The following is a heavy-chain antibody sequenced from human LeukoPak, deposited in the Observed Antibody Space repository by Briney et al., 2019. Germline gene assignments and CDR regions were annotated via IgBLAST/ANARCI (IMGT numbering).Heavy chain of an antibody. V-gene: IGHV1-3*01. CDR1: GYTFTSYA. D-gene: IGHD3-10*01. CDR3: ARDNPPPYYGSGAPYGMDV. J-gene: IGHJ6*04. CDR2: INAGNGNT. Sequence: GASVKVSCKASGYTFTSYAMHWVRQAPGQRLEWMGWINAGNGNTKYSQKLQGRVTMTTDTSTSTAYMELRSLRSDDTAVYYCARDNPPPYYGSGAPYGMDVWGKGTTVTVSS.